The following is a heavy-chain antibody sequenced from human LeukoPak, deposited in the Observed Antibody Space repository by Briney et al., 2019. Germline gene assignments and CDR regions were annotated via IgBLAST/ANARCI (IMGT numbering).Heavy chain of an antibody. CDR2: IYYSGST. CDR3: AREDGVVPAAPFDY. CDR1: GGSISSGDYY. Sequence: SETLSLTCTVSGGSISSGDYYWSWIRQPPGTGLEWIGYIYYSGSTYYNPSLKSRVTISVDTSKNQFSLKLSSVTAADTAVYYCAREDGVVPAAPFDYWGQGTLVTVSS. D-gene: IGHD2-2*01. J-gene: IGHJ4*02. V-gene: IGHV4-30-4*08.